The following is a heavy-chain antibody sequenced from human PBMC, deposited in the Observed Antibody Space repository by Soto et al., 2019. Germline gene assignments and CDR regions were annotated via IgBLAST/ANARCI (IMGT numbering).Heavy chain of an antibody. CDR1: GGTFSSHS. V-gene: IGHV1-69*01. CDR3: STSVYCSTTRCYYYYGLDV. CDR2: IIPIFGTE. Sequence: QVQLVQSGAEVKKPGSSVKVSCKVSGGTFSSHSINWVRQAPGQGPEWMGGIIPIFGTENYAEKFQGKLTITAHESTSKAYMELSSLTSEDTALYYCSTSVYCSTTRCYYYYGLDVWGQGTTVIVSS. J-gene: IGHJ6*02. D-gene: IGHD2-2*01.